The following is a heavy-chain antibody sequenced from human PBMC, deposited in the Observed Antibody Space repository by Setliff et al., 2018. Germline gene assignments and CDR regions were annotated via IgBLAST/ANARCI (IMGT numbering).Heavy chain of an antibody. D-gene: IGHD3-10*01. CDR2: VHPDGST. J-gene: IGHJ5*02. CDR3: ARERGFAGYYGSWTHQSFDL. V-gene: IGHV4-61*09. CDR1: GGSLSADY. Sequence: SETLSLTCTVSGGSLSADYYRSWIRQPAGKGLEWIGHVHPDGSTNYNPSLYSRLIISVDTSNNQFSLNLISVTAADTAVYYCARERGFAGYYGSWTHQSFDLWGQGSLVTVSS.